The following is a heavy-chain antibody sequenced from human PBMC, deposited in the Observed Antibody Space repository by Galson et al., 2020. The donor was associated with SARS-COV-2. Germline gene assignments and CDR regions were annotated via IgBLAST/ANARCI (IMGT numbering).Heavy chain of an antibody. D-gene: IGHD3-16*02. CDR1: GFTFSSYG. CDR2: ISYDGSNK. CDR3: AKGDIVYYYYMDV. J-gene: IGHJ6*03. V-gene: IGHV3-30*18. Sequence: GESLKISCAASGFTFSSYGMHWVRQAPGKGLEWVAFISYDGSNKYYADSVKGRFTISRDNSKNTLYLQMNSLRAEDTAVYYCAKGDIVYYYYMDVWGKGTTVTISS.